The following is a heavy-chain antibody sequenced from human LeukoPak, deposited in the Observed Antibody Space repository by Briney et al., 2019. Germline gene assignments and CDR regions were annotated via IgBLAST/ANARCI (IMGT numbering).Heavy chain of an antibody. J-gene: IGHJ4*02. D-gene: IGHD2-21*02. V-gene: IGHV1-69*06. CDR1: GYTFTSYG. CDR2: IIPIFGTA. CDR3: ASDLAYCGGDCYSVY. Sequence: ASVKVSCKASGYTFTSYGISWVRQAPGQGLEWMGGIIPIFGTANYAQKFQGRVTITADKSTSTAYMELSSLRSEDTAVYYCASDLAYCGGDCYSVYWGQGTLVTVSS.